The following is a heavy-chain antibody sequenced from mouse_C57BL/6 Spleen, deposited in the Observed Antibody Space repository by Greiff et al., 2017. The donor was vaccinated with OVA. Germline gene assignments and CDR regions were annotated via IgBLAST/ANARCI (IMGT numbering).Heavy chain of an antibody. CDR1: GFTFTDYY. CDR3: ARTGTLYYYAMDY. CDR2: IRNKANGYTT. V-gene: IGHV7-3*01. D-gene: IGHD4-1*01. J-gene: IGHJ4*01. Sequence: EVQGVESGGGLVQPGGSLSLSCAASGFTFTDYYMSWVRQPPGKALEWLGFIRNKANGYTTEYSASVKGRFTISRDNSQSILYLQMNALRAEDSATYYCARTGTLYYYAMDYWGQGTSVTVSS.